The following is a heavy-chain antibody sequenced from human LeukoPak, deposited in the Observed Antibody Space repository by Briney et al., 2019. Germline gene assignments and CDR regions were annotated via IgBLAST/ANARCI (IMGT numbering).Heavy chain of an antibody. J-gene: IGHJ4*02. D-gene: IGHD2-21*01. CDR2: IYYGGST. CDR1: GGFISSSCYF. V-gene: IGHV4-39*01. CDR3: ARHDGRGGAAMGALDY. Sequence: SETLSLTCTVSGGFISSSCYFWGRIRQPPGTGLEWIGSIYYGGSTYYSPSLRSRVTISVDTSKNQFSLNLSSVTAADTAVYYCARHDGRGGAAMGALDYWGQGSLVTVSS.